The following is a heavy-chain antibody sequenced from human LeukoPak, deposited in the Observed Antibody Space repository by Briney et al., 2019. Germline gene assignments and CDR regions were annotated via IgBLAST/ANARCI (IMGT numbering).Heavy chain of an antibody. CDR3: ARGIVVVPAAISDY. J-gene: IGHJ4*02. V-gene: IGHV1-8*01. Sequence: APVKVSCKASGYTFTSYDINWVRQATGQGLEWMGWMNPNSGNTGYAQKFQGRVTMTRNTSISTAYMELSSLRSEDTAVYYCARGIVVVPAAISDYWGQGTLVTVSS. CDR1: GYTFTSYD. CDR2: MNPNSGNT. D-gene: IGHD2-2*01.